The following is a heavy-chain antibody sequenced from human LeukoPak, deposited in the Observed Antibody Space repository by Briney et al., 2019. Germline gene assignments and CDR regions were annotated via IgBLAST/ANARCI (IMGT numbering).Heavy chain of an antibody. CDR3: AKDWASGVAADNWFDP. CDR2: ISGGGGST. Sequence: GGSLRLSCAASGSTFSSYAMNWVRQAPGKGLEYVSTISGGGGSTYYADSMKGRFTISRDNSKNTLYLQMNSLRAEDTAVYYCAKDWASGVAADNWFDPWGQGTLVTVSS. CDR1: GSTFSSYA. J-gene: IGHJ5*02. V-gene: IGHV3-23*01. D-gene: IGHD6-19*01.